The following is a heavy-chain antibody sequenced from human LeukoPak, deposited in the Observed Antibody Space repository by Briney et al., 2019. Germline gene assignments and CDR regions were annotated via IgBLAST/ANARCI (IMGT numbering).Heavy chain of an antibody. Sequence: GGSLRLSCAAAGFTVSTSAMSWVRQAPGKGLEWVSGISGSGGGTYYADSVKGRFSISRDISKNTLYLQMNSLRAEDTAVYYCARDLSGWYYFDYWGQGTLVTVSS. D-gene: IGHD6-19*01. CDR1: GFTVSTSA. J-gene: IGHJ4*02. V-gene: IGHV3-23*01. CDR3: ARDLSGWYYFDY. CDR2: ISGSGGGT.